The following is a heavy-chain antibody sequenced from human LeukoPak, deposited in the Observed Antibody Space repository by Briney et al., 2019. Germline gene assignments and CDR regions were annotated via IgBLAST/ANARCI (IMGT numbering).Heavy chain of an antibody. CDR3: TTHSGNDLRS. Sequence: PGGSLRLSCATSGLTFTSACLTWVRQAPGKGLEWVGCIKSKSVGETTDYAAPVKGRFPITRADSENTLYLQMNSLKTEATAVYYCTTHSGNDLRSWGQRTLVTVSS. CDR2: IKSKSVGETT. V-gene: IGHV3-15*01. D-gene: IGHD5-12*01. J-gene: IGHJ5*02. CDR1: GLTFTSAC.